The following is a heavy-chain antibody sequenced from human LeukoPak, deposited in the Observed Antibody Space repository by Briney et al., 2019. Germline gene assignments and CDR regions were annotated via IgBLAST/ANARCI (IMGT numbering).Heavy chain of an antibody. Sequence: ASVKVSCKASGYTFTSYSITWVRQAPGQGLEWMGWISVYNGNTNYAQKVQGRVTMTTDTSTSTAYMELRSLRSEDTAVYYCARALSWTTESYYYMDVWGKGTTVTVS. D-gene: IGHD3/OR15-3a*01. J-gene: IGHJ6*03. CDR2: ISVYNGNT. V-gene: IGHV1-18*01. CDR1: GYTFTSYS. CDR3: ARALSWTTESYYYMDV.